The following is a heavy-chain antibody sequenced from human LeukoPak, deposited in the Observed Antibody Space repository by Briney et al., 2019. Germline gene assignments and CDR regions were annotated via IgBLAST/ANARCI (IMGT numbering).Heavy chain of an antibody. J-gene: IGHJ3*02. V-gene: IGHV4-4*07. Sequence: SETLSLTCIVSGGSISSYYWSWIRQPAGKGLEWIGRIYTSGSTNYNPSLKSRVTMSVDTSKNQFSLKLSSVTAADTAVYYCARKVYARSGLDAFDIWGQGTMVTVSS. CDR2: IYTSGST. CDR1: GGSISSYY. CDR3: ARKVYARSGLDAFDI. D-gene: IGHD2-8*01.